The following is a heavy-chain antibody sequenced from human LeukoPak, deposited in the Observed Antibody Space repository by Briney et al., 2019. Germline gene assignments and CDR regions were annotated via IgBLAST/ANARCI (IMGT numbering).Heavy chain of an antibody. J-gene: IGHJ4*02. CDR2: IDYTGSA. CDR3: ARIPVAKTFDY. V-gene: IGHV4-61*01. D-gene: IGHD6-19*01. CDR1: GVSVSSNSYY. Sequence: PSETLSLTCTVSGVSVSSNSYYWSWVRQPPGKGLEWIGFIDYTGSANYNPSLKSRVTISLDTSKNQFSVKVMSVTAADTAVYYCARIPVAKTFDYWGQGTLVTVSS.